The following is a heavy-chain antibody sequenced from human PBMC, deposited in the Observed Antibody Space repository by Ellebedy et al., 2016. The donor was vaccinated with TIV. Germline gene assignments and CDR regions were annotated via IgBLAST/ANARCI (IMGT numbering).Heavy chain of an antibody. CDR3: ASETFNDVDLEMWGVFDL. D-gene: IGHD1-1*01. V-gene: IGHV3-66*01. CDR1: GFTVSSNY. Sequence: GESLKISCATSGFTVSSNYMSWVRQAPGRGLEWVSLISTGGDTFYADSVKGRFTVSRDNSKNTLFLQINSLRADDTALYYCASETFNDVDLEMWGVFDLWGQGTMVTVSS. CDR2: ISTGGDT. J-gene: IGHJ3*01.